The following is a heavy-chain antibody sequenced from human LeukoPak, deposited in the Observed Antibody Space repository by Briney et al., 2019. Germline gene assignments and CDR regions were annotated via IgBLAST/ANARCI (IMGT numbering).Heavy chain of an antibody. D-gene: IGHD1-26*01. CDR2: INAYNDNT. CDR3: ARTTNSYYYYYYIDV. V-gene: IGHV1-18*01. CDR1: GYTFTSAG. J-gene: IGHJ6*03. Sequence: ASVKVSCKAPGYTFTSAGISWVRQAPGQGLEWMGWINAYNDNTKYAEKLQGRVTMTTDTSTSTAYMELRSLRSDDTAVYYCARTTNSYYYYYYIDVWGKGTTVTVSS.